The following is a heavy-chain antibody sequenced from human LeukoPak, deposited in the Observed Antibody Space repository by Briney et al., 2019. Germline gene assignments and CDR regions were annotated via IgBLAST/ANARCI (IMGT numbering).Heavy chain of an antibody. V-gene: IGHV3-30*02. CDR1: GFTFSSYE. J-gene: IGHJ3*02. CDR2: IRYDGSNK. CDR3: AKEWRPGRKTSHYDAFDI. D-gene: IGHD1-14*01. Sequence: PGGSLRLSCAASGFTFSSYEMNWVRQAPGKGLEWVAFIRYDGSNKYYADSVKGRFTISRDNSKNTLYLQMNSLRVEDTAVYYCAKEWRPGRKTSHYDAFDIWGQGTMVTVSS.